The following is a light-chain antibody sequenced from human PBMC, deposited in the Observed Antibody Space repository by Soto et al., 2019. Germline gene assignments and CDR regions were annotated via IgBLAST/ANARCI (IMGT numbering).Light chain of an antibody. Sequence: EIGVTKSPVTLSLYPRERATLSCRASQTVRNNYLAWYQQKPGQAPRLLIYDASSRATGIPDRLSGGGSGTDFCRTVITLEPEDRALHYCQASSCYPLSLAGGTKVDIK. V-gene: IGKV3-20*01. J-gene: IGKJ4*01. CDR2: DAS. CDR3: QASSCYPLS. CDR1: QTVRNNY.